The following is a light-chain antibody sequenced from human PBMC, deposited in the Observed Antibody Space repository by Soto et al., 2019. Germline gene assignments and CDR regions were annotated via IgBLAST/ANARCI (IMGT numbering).Light chain of an antibody. CDR2: DAS. CDR1: QGISSA. J-gene: IGKJ4*01. CDR3: QQFNSYPLT. Sequence: AIQLTQAASSLSASVGDRVTITCRASQGISSALAWYQQKPGKAPKLLICDASSLESGVPSRFSGSGSGTDFTLIISSLQPEDFATYYCQQFNSYPLTFGGGTKVDIK. V-gene: IGKV1-13*02.